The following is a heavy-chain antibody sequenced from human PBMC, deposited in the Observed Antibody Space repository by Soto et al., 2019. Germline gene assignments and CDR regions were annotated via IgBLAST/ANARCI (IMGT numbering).Heavy chain of an antibody. CDR1: GDSTRSGNYY. CDR2: IYHSGST. J-gene: IGHJ4*02. Sequence: SETLSLTCTVSGDSTRSGNYYWSWIRQFPEKGLEWIGYIYHSGSTYSNPSLKSRVTISVDRSKNQFSLKLSSVTAADTAVYYCARHSNEYRKSLDYWGRGTLVTVSS. D-gene: IGHD6-13*01. V-gene: IGHV4-30-4*01. CDR3: ARHSNEYRKSLDY.